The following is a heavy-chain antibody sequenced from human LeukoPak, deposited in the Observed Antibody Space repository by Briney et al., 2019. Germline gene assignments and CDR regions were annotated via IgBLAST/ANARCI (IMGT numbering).Heavy chain of an antibody. J-gene: IGHJ4*02. V-gene: IGHV3-30-3*01. CDR2: ISYAGSNN. Sequence: PGRSLRLSCAASGFTFSSYAMHWVRQAPGKGLEWVAVISYAGSNNYYADSVKGRFTISRDNSKNTLYLQMNSLRAEDTAVYYCAREWRGSGSYYRPPMDYWGQGTLVTVSS. CDR3: AREWRGSGSYYRPPMDY. D-gene: IGHD3-10*01. CDR1: GFTFSSYA.